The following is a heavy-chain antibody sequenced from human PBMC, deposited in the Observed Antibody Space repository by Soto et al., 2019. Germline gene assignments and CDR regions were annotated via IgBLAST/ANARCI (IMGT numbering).Heavy chain of an antibody. D-gene: IGHD3-16*02. V-gene: IGHV3-9*01. CDR3: AKGPDYRWASYRYMGAFDI. CDR2: ISWNSGRI. J-gene: IGHJ3*02. CDR1: GFTFDDYA. Sequence: GGSLRLSCAASGFTFDDYAMHWVRQAPGKGLEWVSGISWNSGRIGYADSVKGRFTISRDNAKNSLYLQMNSLRAEDTALYYCAKGPDYRWASYRYMGAFDIWVQGTMVTVSS.